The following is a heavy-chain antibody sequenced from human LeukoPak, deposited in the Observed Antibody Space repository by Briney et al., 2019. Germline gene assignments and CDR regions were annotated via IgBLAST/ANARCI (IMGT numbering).Heavy chain of an antibody. V-gene: IGHV3-7*01. J-gene: IGHJ4*02. Sequence: GGSLRLSCAASGFIFSNYWMHWVRQAPGKGLEWVANIKQDGSEQYYVDSVKGRFTISRDNAKNSLYLQMNSLRAEDTAVYYCARDKIVGATHFDYWGQGTLVTVSS. D-gene: IGHD1-26*01. CDR1: GFIFSNYW. CDR3: ARDKIVGATHFDY. CDR2: IKQDGSEQ.